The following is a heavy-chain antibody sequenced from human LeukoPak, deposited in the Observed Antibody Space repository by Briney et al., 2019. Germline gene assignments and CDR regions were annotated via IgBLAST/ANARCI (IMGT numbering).Heavy chain of an antibody. J-gene: IGHJ4*02. CDR2: IYYSGST. V-gene: IGHV4-30-4*08. CDR3: ASQGFITIFGVVTGAHFDY. D-gene: IGHD3-3*01. Sequence: SETLSLTCTVSGGSISSGDYYWSWIRQPPGKGLEWIWYIYYSGSTYYNPSLKSRVTISVDTSKNQFSLKLSSVTAADTAVYYCASQGFITIFGVVTGAHFDYWGQGTLVTVSS. CDR1: GGSISSGDYY.